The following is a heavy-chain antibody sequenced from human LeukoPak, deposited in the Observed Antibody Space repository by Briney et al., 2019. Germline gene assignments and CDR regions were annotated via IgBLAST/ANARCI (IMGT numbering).Heavy chain of an antibody. J-gene: IGHJ5*02. CDR3: ARAAGDSSSWYHGGWFDP. Sequence: ASVKVSCKASGGTFSSYAISWVRQAPGQGLEWMGGIIPIFGTANYAQKFQGRVTITTDESTSTAYMELSSLRSEDTAVYYCARAAGDSSSWYHGGWFDPWGQGTLVTVSS. V-gene: IGHV1-69*05. D-gene: IGHD6-13*01. CDR2: IIPIFGTA. CDR1: GGTFSSYA.